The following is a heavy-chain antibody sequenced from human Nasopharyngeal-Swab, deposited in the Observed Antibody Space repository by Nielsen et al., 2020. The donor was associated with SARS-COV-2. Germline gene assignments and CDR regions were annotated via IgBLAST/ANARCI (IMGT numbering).Heavy chain of an antibody. V-gene: IGHV4-39*01. J-gene: IGHJ4*02. D-gene: IGHD6-13*01. CDR1: GDSIAYSTFY. CDR3: VRSSSWYYFDY. CDR2: LYYNGNT. Sequence: SETLSLTCTVSGDSIAYSTFYWGWLRQPPGKGLEWIGNLYYNGNTYQNPSLKSRLTISVDKSKNQFSLQLSSVTAADTAVYYCVRSSSWYYFDYWAQGTQVTVSS.